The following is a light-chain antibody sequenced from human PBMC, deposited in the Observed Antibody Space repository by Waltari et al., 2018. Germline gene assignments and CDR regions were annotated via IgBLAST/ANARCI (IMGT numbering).Light chain of an antibody. CDR3: QQRSDWPYT. CDR2: DAS. J-gene: IGKJ2*01. Sequence: EIVVTQSPDTLSLSPGERATLSCRASQSVDSYLACYQQEPVQAPRLLIYDASNRAAGIPARFSGSGSGTDFTLTITSLEPEDLAVYYCQQRSDWPYTFGQGTKLEIK. CDR1: QSVDSY. V-gene: IGKV3-11*01.